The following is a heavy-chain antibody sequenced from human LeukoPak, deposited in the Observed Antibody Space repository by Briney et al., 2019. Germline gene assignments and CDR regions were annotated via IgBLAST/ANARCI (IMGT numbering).Heavy chain of an antibody. Sequence: ASVKVSCKASGYTFTGYYMHWVRQAPGQGLEWMGWINPNSGGTNYAQKFQGRVTMTRDTSISTAYMELSRLRSDDTAVYYCARERLNTAAKANDYWGQGTLVTVSS. V-gene: IGHV1-2*02. D-gene: IGHD6-13*01. CDR2: INPNSGGT. CDR3: ARERLNTAAKANDY. J-gene: IGHJ4*02. CDR1: GYTFTGYY.